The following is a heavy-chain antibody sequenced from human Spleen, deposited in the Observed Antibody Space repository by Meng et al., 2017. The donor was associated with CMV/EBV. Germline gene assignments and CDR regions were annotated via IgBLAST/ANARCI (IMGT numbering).Heavy chain of an antibody. Sequence: ASGKGSCKASVYTFTGYYMHWVRQAPGQGLEWMGWINPNSGGTNYAQKFQGRVTMTRDTSISTAYMELSRLRSDDTAVYYCAANGYCSSTSCYRGWFDPWGQGTLVTVSS. V-gene: IGHV1-2*02. CDR1: VYTFTGYY. CDR2: INPNSGGT. CDR3: AANGYCSSTSCYRGWFDP. J-gene: IGHJ5*02. D-gene: IGHD2-2*02.